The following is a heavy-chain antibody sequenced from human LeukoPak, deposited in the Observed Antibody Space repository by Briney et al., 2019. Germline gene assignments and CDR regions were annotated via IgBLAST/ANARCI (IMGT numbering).Heavy chain of an antibody. CDR2: INRNGGST. J-gene: IGHJ4*02. D-gene: IGHD1-26*01. CDR1: GYTFTGYY. CDR3: GRGGVGAPGTFGY. V-gene: IGHV1-46*01. Sequence: ASVKVSCKASGYTFTGYYMHWVRQAPGQGLEWMGRINRNGGSTSYAHKFQGRVTMPRDTSTSTVYMELSSLRSEATAVYYCGRGGVGAPGTFGYWGQGTLVAVSS.